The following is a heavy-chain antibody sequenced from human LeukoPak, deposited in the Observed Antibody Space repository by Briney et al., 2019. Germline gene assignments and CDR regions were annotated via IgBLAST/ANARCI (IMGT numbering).Heavy chain of an antibody. Sequence: ASVKVSCKASGYTFTSYDINWVRQATGQGLEWMGWMNPNSGNTGYAQKFQGRVTITRNTSISTAYMELSSLRSEDTAVYYCARDRSTVTPPQPDAFDIWGQGTMVTVSS. D-gene: IGHD4-17*01. CDR2: MNPNSGNT. CDR3: ARDRSTVTPPQPDAFDI. CDR1: GYTFTSYD. J-gene: IGHJ3*02. V-gene: IGHV1-8*03.